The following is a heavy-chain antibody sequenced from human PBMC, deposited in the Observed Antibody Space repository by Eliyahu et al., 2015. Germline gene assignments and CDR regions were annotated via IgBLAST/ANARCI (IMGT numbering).Heavy chain of an antibody. J-gene: IGHJ4*02. D-gene: IGHD4-23*01. CDR2: IYWDDDK. CDR1: GFXLXTSGVG. CDR3: AHGTTVVTHYYFDY. V-gene: IGHV2-5*02. Sequence: QITLKESGPTLVKPTQTLTLTCTFSGFXLXTSGVGVGWIRQPPGKALEWLALIYWDDDKRYSPSLKSRLTITKDTSKNQVVLTMTNMDPVDTATYYCAHGTTVVTHYYFDYWGQGTLVTVSS.